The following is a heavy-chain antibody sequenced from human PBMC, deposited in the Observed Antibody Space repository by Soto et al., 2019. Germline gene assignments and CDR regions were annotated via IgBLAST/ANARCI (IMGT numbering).Heavy chain of an antibody. CDR1: GYTFSSYG. CDR3: GRDWEWEPKVDCFDP. Sequence: QVQLVQSGGEVKKPGASVKVSCKTSGYTFSSYGVSWVRQAPGQGLEWKGWIGTHDGDTNYAEKFQGRVTLTTDTSTSTVYMELRSLRSDDTAVYYCGRDWEWEPKVDCFDPWGQGTLVIVSS. CDR2: IGTHDGDT. D-gene: IGHD1-1*01. J-gene: IGHJ5*02. V-gene: IGHV1-18*04.